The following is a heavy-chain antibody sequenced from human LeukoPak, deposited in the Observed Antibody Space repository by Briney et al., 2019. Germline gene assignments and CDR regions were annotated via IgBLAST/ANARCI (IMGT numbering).Heavy chain of an antibody. CDR2: IYYSGST. J-gene: IGHJ4*02. CDR3: AKAPPGLGLDY. CDR1: GGSISSGGYY. D-gene: IGHD1-14*01. V-gene: IGHV4-31*03. Sequence: SETLSLTCTVSGGSISSGGYYWSWIRQHPGKGLEWIRYIYYSGSTYYNPSLKSRVTISVDTSKNQFSLKLSSVTAADTAVYYCAKAPPGLGLDYWGQGTLVTVSS.